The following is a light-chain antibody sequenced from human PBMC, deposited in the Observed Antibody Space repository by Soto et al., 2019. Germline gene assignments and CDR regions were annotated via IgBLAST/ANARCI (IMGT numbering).Light chain of an antibody. CDR1: QSVSSY. CDR2: DAS. V-gene: IGKV3-11*01. CDR3: QQRGNWPGT. Sequence: EVVWTQSPATLYLSPGERATLSCRASQSVSSYLAWYQQKPGQAPRLLIYDASNRATGIPARFSGSGSGTDFTLTISSLEPEDFAVYYCQQRGNWPGTFGQGTKVDIK. J-gene: IGKJ1*01.